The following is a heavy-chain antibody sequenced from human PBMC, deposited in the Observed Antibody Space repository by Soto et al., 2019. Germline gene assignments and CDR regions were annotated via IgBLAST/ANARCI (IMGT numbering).Heavy chain of an antibody. V-gene: IGHV4-34*01. Sequence: SETQSLTCTVYCGSFSGYYWSCILQPPGKGLEWIGKINHSGSTNYNPSLKMRVTISVDTSTNQFSLQLSSVTAADTAVYYCARGRSLAPAYTVTKEKPDGGYGMDVLGQGTTVTVSS. CDR1: CGSFSGYY. J-gene: IGHJ6*02. CDR3: ARGRSLAPAYTVTKEKPDGGYGMDV. CDR2: INHSGST. D-gene: IGHD4-17*01.